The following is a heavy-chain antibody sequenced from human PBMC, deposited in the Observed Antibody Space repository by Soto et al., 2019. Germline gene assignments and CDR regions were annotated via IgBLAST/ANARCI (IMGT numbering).Heavy chain of an antibody. J-gene: IGHJ5*02. V-gene: IGHV4-39*01. CDR1: GASISSSDYY. CDR2: IYYSVNRGLEWSGSISYIENT. Sequence: QLQLQESGPGLVKPSETLSLTCTVSGASISSSDYYWGWIRQPPGKGLEWIGSIYYSVNRGLEWSGSISYIENTYYNPSLKSRVTISVDTSKSQFSLELTSVTVADTAVYYCASHRAGTNWVDPWGQGTLVTVSS. CDR3: ASHRAGTNWVDP. D-gene: IGHD3-10*01.